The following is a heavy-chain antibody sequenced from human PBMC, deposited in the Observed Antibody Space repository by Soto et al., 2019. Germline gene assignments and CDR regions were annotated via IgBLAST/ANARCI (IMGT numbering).Heavy chain of an antibody. CDR1: GGSVSSGSYY. J-gene: IGHJ5*02. CDR3: ARWAFGFGSAEKTP. V-gene: IGHV4-61*01. D-gene: IGHD3-10*01. CDR2: IYYSGST. Sequence: QVQLQESGPGLVKPSETLSLTCTVSGGSVSSGSYYWSWIRQPPGKGLEWIGYIYYSGSTNYNPSLKSRVTISVDTSKNQFSLKLSSVTAADTAVYYCARWAFGFGSAEKTPWGQGTLVTVSS.